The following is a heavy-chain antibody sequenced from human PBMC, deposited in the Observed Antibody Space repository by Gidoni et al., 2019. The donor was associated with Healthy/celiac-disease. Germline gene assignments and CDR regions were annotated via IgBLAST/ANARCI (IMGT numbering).Heavy chain of an antibody. D-gene: IGHD3-3*01. CDR1: GRSISSGDSY. Sequence: QVQLRASGPGMVPPSQTLSLPYTASGRSISSGDSYWSWIHQPPGKGLEWIGYIYYSGSTYYNPSLKSRVTISVDTSKNQFSLKLSSVTAADTAVYYCARKHETIRFLSDWGQGTLVTVSS. CDR2: IYYSGST. V-gene: IGHV4-30-4*01. CDR3: ARKHETIRFLSD. J-gene: IGHJ4*02.